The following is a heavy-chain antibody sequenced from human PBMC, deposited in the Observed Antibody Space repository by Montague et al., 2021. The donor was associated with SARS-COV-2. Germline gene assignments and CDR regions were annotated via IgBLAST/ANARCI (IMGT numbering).Heavy chain of an antibody. Sequence: TLSLTCTVSGGSISSGSYYWSWIRQPAGKGLEWIGRIYTSGSTNYNPSLKSRVTISVDTSKNQFSLKLSSVTAADTAVYYCASGIAATYYYYMDVWGKGTTVPVPS. CDR2: IYTSGST. CDR3: ASGIAATYYYYMDV. D-gene: IGHD6-13*01. CDR1: GGSISSGSYY. J-gene: IGHJ6*03. V-gene: IGHV4-61*02.